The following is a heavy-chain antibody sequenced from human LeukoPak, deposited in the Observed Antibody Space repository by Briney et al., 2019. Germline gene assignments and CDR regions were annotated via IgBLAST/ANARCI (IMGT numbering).Heavy chain of an antibody. J-gene: IGHJ4*02. CDR2: ISSSSSYI. D-gene: IGHD3-3*01. Sequence: GGSLRLSCAASGFTFSSYSMNWVRQAPGKGLEWVSSISSSSSYIYYADSVEGRFTISRDNAKNSLYLQMNSLRAEDTAVYYCASFWSGYYQYYFDYWGQGTLVTVSS. CDR3: ASFWSGYYQYYFDY. V-gene: IGHV3-21*01. CDR1: GFTFSSYS.